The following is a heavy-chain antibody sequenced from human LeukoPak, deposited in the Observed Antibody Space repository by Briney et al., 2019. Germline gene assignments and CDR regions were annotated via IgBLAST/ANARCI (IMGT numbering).Heavy chain of an antibody. Sequence: SETLSLTCTVSGGSISSYYWSWIRQPPGKGLEWIGYIYYSGSTNYNPSLKSRVTISVDTSKNQFSLKLSSVTAADTAVYYCARTKGVRMLNWFDPWGQGTLVTVSS. CDR3: ARTKGVRMLNWFDP. D-gene: IGHD3-10*01. CDR1: GGSISSYY. J-gene: IGHJ5*02. V-gene: IGHV4-59*01. CDR2: IYYSGST.